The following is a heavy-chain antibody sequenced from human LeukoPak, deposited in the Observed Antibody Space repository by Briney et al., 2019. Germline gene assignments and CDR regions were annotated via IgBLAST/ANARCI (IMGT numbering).Heavy chain of an antibody. CDR2: ISSGSSYI. D-gene: IGHD6-6*01. CDR3: ARATYVSSSQSLGY. J-gene: IGHJ4*02. CDR1: GFTFSSYS. V-gene: IGHV3-21*04. Sequence: KPGGSLRLSCAASGFTFSSYSMNWVRQAPGKGLEWVSSISSGSSYIYYADSVKGRFTISRDNAKNSLYLQMSSLRAEDTAVYYCARATYVSSSQSLGYWGQGTLVTVSS.